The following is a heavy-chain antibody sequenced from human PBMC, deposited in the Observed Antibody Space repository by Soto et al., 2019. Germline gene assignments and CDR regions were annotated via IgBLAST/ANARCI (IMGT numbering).Heavy chain of an antibody. V-gene: IGHV1-46*01. Sequence: QVQLVQSGAEVKKPGASVKVSCKASGYTFTSYYMHWVRQAPGQGLEWMGIINPSGGSTSYAQKSQGRVTMTRDTSTSTGYMELSSLRSEDTAVYYCARRRASGYYYLDLDYWGQGTLVTVSS. CDR1: GYTFTSYY. D-gene: IGHD3-22*01. CDR2: INPSGGST. CDR3: ARRRASGYYYLDLDY. J-gene: IGHJ4*02.